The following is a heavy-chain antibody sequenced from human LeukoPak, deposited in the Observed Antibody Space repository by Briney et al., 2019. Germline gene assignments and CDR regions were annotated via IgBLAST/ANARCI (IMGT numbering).Heavy chain of an antibody. CDR3: ARGRSYYYDSSGYYTQD. D-gene: IGHD3-22*01. CDR1: GGSFSGYY. V-gene: IGHV4-34*01. J-gene: IGHJ4*02. Sequence: SETLSLTCAVYGGSFSGYYWSWIRQPPGKGLEWIGEINHSGSTNYNPSLKSRVTISVGTSKNQFSLKLSSVTAADTAVYYCARGRSYYYDSSGYYTQDWGQGTLVTVSS. CDR2: INHSGST.